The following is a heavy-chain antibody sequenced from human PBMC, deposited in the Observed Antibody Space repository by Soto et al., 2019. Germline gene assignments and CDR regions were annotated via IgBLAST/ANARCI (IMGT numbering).Heavy chain of an antibody. CDR2: ISYDGSKK. CDR3: AKDLYYYGSGSYFTNDY. Sequence: GGSLRLSCAASGFTFSSYGMHWVRQAPGKGLEWVAVISYDGSKKYYADSVKGRFTISRDNSENTLYLQMNSLRAEDTAVYYCAKDLYYYGSGSYFTNDYWGQGTLVTVSS. D-gene: IGHD3-10*01. CDR1: GFTFSSYG. J-gene: IGHJ4*02. V-gene: IGHV3-30*18.